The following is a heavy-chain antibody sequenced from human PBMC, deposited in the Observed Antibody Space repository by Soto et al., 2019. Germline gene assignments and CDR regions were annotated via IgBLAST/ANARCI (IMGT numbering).Heavy chain of an antibody. CDR2: IIPIFGTA. D-gene: IGHD3-10*01. CDR1: GGTFSSYA. Sequence: SVKVSCKASGGTFSSYAISWVRQAPGQGLEWMGGIIPIFGTANYAQKFQGRVTITADESTSTAYMELSSLRSEDTAVYYCGRARYYGSGSSFLYYYWYFDLWGRGTLVTAPQ. J-gene: IGHJ2*01. CDR3: GRARYYGSGSSFLYYYWYFDL. V-gene: IGHV1-69*13.